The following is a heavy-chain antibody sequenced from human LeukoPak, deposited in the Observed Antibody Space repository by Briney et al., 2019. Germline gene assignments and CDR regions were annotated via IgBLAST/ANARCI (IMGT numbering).Heavy chain of an antibody. D-gene: IGHD3-9*01. Sequence: GASLRLSCAASGFTFSNYAMSWVRQAPGKGLEWVSAITGSSGSTYYADSVKGRFTISRDNSKNTLYLQMNSLRAEDTAVYYCAKWGDYDVLTGYYVSDYWGQGTLVTVSP. J-gene: IGHJ4*02. V-gene: IGHV3-23*01. CDR1: GFTFSNYA. CDR2: ITGSSGST. CDR3: AKWGDYDVLTGYYVSDY.